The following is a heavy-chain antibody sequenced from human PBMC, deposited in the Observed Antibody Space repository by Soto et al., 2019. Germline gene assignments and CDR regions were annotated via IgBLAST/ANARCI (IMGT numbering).Heavy chain of an antibody. CDR1: GGSISSDDYY. CDR2: IYSSGST. J-gene: IGHJ4*02. CDR3: ARDRSNSPDYFDY. Sequence: LSLTCTVSGGSISSDDYYWSWIRQPPGEGLEWIGYIYSSGSTSYNPSLKSRLTISIDTSKNQFSLTLTSVSAADTAVYYCARDRSNSPDYFDYWGQGTLVTVSS. D-gene: IGHD1-1*01. V-gene: IGHV4-30-4*01.